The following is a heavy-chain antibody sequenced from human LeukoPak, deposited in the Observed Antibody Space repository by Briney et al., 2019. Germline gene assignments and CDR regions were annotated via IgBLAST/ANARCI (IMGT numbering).Heavy chain of an antibody. CDR1: GFSFRDYP. V-gene: IGHV3-23*01. CDR2: ISAGADVI. CDR3: AKSLLTTATGTGRAFDI. Sequence: PGGSLRLSCEAAGFSFRDYPMGWVRRASGKRLEWVSGISAGADVIFYADPVKGRFTISRDNSKNTLYLQMNSLRAEDLAEYYCAKSLLTTATGTGRAFDIWGQGTMVTVSA. D-gene: IGHD1-1*01. J-gene: IGHJ3*02.